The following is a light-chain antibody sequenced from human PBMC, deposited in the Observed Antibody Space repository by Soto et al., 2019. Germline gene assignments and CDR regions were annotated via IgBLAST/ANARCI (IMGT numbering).Light chain of an antibody. CDR2: DVS. CDR3: TSYTGSSTHV. J-gene: IGLJ1*01. Sequence: VLTQPASVSGSPGQSITISCTGTSSDVGGYNYVSWYQQHPGKAPKLMIYDVSNRPSGVSNRFSGSKSGNTASLTISGLQAEDEADYYCTSYTGSSTHVFGTGTKLTVL. CDR1: SSDVGGYNY. V-gene: IGLV2-14*01.